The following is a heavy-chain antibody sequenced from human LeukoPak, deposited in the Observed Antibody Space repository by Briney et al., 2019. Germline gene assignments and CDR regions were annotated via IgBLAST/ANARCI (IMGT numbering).Heavy chain of an antibody. CDR1: GGTFSSYA. Sequence: ASVKVSCKASGGTFSSYAISWVRQAPGQGLEWMGGIIPIFGTANYAQKFQSRGTITTDESTSTAYMELSSLRSEDTAVYYCARAAGGSPYYYYYYYMDVWGKGTTVTVSS. CDR2: IIPIFGTA. CDR3: ARAAGGSPYYYYYYYMDV. V-gene: IGHV1-69*05. D-gene: IGHD1-26*01. J-gene: IGHJ6*03.